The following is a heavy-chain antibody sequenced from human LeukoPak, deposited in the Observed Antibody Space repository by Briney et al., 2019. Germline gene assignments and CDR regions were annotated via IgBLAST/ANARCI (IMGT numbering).Heavy chain of an antibody. J-gene: IGHJ5*02. CDR3: ARDGTSSSMNGTRNWFDP. D-gene: IGHD6-13*01. Sequence: SETLSLTRTVSGGSISRSSYYWGCTRPPPGKGLEWIGSIYYSGSTYYHPSLKSRVTISVDTAKNQSSLKLSSGTAADTAVYYCARDGTSSSMNGTRNWFDPWGQGTLVTVSS. CDR2: IYYSGST. V-gene: IGHV4-39*07. CDR1: GGSISRSSYY.